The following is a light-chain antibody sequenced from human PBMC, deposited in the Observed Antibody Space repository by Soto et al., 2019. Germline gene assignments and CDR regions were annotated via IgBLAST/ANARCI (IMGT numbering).Light chain of an antibody. V-gene: IGKV1-33*01. CDR2: DAS. J-gene: IGKJ5*01. CDR1: HDIRKY. CDR3: QQYENFPIT. Sequence: DIQMTQSPSSLSAAGGEGVSITCQASHDIRKYLNWYQQKPGKAPRLLIYDASNMEKGVPSRFTGSGSGTDFILTISSLQPEDIATYYCQQYENFPITLGQGTRLEIK.